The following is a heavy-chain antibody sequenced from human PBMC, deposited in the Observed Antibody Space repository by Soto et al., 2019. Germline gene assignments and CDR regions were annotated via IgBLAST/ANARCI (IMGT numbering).Heavy chain of an antibody. CDR2: IYYSGST. D-gene: IGHD7-27*01. Sequence: SETLSLTCTVSGGSVGSYYWSWVRQCPGKGLEWIGYIYYSGSTKYKPSLKSRVTISLDTSKNQFSLKVSSAAAADTAVYYCARQSNLNHGLYFFDDRGLGARLNVAS. J-gene: IGHJ4*02. V-gene: IGHV4-59*08. CDR3: ARQSNLNHGLYFFDD. CDR1: GGSVGSYY.